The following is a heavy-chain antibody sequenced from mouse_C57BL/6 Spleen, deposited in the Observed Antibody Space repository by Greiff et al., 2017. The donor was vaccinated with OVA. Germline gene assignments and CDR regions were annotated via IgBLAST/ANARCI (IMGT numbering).Heavy chain of an antibody. D-gene: IGHD6-2*01. CDR1: GYTFTSYW. V-gene: IGHV1-64*01. CDR2: IHPNSGST. Sequence: VQLQQPGAELVKPGASVKLSCTASGYTFTSYWMHWVKQRPGQGLEWIGMIHPNSGSTNYNEKFNVKATLTVDKSSSTAYMQLSSRTAEDAAVYYCANQSNFYFDDWGQGTTLTVSS. J-gene: IGHJ2*01. CDR3: ANQSNFYFDD.